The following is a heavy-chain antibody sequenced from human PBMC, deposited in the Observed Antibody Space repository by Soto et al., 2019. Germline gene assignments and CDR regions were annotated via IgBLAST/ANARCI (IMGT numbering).Heavy chain of an antibody. D-gene: IGHD3-22*01. V-gene: IGHV4-30-4*01. CDR1: GGSVDSDYY. Sequence: ALSATCTVSGGSVDSDYYCPWIRQPPGKAREWIVHIYYTGGTFENPSLKSRLTITVDTSKNRISLRLSYVTAAETAVYYCARDAASTYYDSRSYYPHFDTWGQGTLVTVSS. J-gene: IGHJ5*02. CDR2: IYYTGGT. CDR3: ARDAASTYYDSRSYYPHFDT.